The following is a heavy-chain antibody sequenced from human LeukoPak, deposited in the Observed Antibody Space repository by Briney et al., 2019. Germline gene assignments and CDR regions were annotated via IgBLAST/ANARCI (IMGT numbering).Heavy chain of an antibody. J-gene: IGHJ4*02. D-gene: IGHD6-13*01. V-gene: IGHV3-33*01. CDR3: TRAGLGAAADV. Sequence: GGSLRLSCAASGFTFSSYGIHWVRQAPGKGLEWVALIWYDGSNKYYADSVKGRSTISRDNSKNTLYLQMNSLRTEDTAVYYCTRAGLGAAADVWGQGTLVTVSS. CDR2: IWYDGSNK. CDR1: GFTFSSYG.